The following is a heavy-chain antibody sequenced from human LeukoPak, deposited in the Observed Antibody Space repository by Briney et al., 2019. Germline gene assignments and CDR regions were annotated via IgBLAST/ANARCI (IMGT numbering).Heavy chain of an antibody. CDR1: GYTFTDYH. CDR3: TRFRHVAVAGTPHFDY. J-gene: IGHJ4*02. Sequence: ASVKVSCKASGYTFTDYHIHWVRQAPGQGLEWMGWINPNSGGTNYAEKFHGRLTTTRDTSISTAFMELSGLRSDDTAVYYCTRFRHVAVAGTPHFDYWGQGALDTVSS. D-gene: IGHD6-19*01. CDR2: INPNSGGT. V-gene: IGHV1-2*02.